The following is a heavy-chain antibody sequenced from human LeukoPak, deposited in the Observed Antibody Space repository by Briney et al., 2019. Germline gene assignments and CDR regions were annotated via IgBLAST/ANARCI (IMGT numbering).Heavy chain of an antibody. V-gene: IGHV3-11*04. CDR2: ISSSGSTI. Sequence: AGGSLRLSCAASGFTFSDYYMSWIRQAPGKGLEWVSYISSSGSTIYYADSVKGRFAISRDNAKNSLYLQMNSLRAEDTAVYYCARVLYCSSTSCYAGGYYMDVWGKGTTVTVSS. CDR1: GFTFSDYY. CDR3: ARVLYCSSTSCYAGGYYMDV. J-gene: IGHJ6*03. D-gene: IGHD2-2*01.